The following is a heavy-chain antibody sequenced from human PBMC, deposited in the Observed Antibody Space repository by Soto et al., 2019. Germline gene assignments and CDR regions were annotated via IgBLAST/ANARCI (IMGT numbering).Heavy chain of an antibody. CDR1: GFTFSGYW. CDR2: INNDGSST. Sequence: GGSLRLSCSASGFTFSGYWMHWVRQAPGKGLAWVSRINNDGSSTSYADSVKGRFTISRDNAKNTLYLQMNSLRAEDTAVYYCANTYCSGGSCYSPPFVDVWGKGTAVTVSS. V-gene: IGHV3-74*01. D-gene: IGHD2-15*01. J-gene: IGHJ6*04. CDR3: ANTYCSGGSCYSPPFVDV.